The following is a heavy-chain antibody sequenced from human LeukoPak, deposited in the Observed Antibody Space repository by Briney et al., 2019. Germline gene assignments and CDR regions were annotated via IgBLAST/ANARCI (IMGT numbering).Heavy chain of an antibody. CDR3: ARSSIAVAGRDNWFDP. J-gene: IGHJ5*02. CDR1: GGSISSYY. V-gene: IGHV4-59*12. D-gene: IGHD6-19*01. Sequence: SETLSLTCTVSGGSISSYYWSWIRQPPGKGLEWIGYIYYSGSTNYNPSLKSRVTISVDTSKNQFSLKLSSVTAADTAVYYCARSSIAVAGRDNWFDPWGQGTLVTVSS. CDR2: IYYSGST.